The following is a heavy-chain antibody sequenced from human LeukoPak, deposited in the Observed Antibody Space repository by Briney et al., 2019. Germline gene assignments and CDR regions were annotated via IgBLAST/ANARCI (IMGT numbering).Heavy chain of an antibody. D-gene: IGHD6-13*01. Sequence: GGSLRLSCAASGFTFSSYWVSWVRQAPGKGLEWVANIKQDGSEKYYVDSVKGRFTISRDNAKNSLYLQMNSLRAEDTAIYYCVRAGRVATEDWGQGTLVTVSS. CDR3: VRAGRVATED. J-gene: IGHJ4*02. V-gene: IGHV3-7*01. CDR2: IKQDGSEK. CDR1: GFTFSSYW.